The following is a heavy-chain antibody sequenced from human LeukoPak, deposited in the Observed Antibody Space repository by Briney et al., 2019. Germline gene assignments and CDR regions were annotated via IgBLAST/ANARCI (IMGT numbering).Heavy chain of an antibody. CDR3: AKVSRGSGFTTPLDY. Sequence: GGSLRLSCAASGFTFSSYAMSWVRQAPGKGREWVSAISDSGDATYYADSVKGRFTFSRDNSKNTLYLQMNSLRAEDTAVYYCAKVSRGSGFTTPLDYWGQGTLVTVSS. J-gene: IGHJ4*02. V-gene: IGHV3-23*01. CDR1: GFTFSSYA. D-gene: IGHD3-22*01. CDR2: ISDSGDAT.